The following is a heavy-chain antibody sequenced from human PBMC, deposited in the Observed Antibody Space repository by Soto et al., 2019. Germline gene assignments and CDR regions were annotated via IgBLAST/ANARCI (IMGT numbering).Heavy chain of an antibody. D-gene: IGHD2-21*02. Sequence: PGGSLRLSCAASGFTFSNAWMSWVRQAPGKGLEWVGRIRSKTDGGTTDYAAPVIGRFTISRDDSKAALFLEMNSLKTDDTAVYYCTTGSLVTRVDVWGQGATVTVSS. J-gene: IGHJ6*02. V-gene: IGHV3-15*01. CDR1: GFTFSNAW. CDR2: IRSKTDGGTT. CDR3: TTGSLVTRVDV.